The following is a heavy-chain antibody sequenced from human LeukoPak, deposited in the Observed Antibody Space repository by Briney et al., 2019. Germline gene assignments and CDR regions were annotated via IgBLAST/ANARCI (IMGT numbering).Heavy chain of an antibody. Sequence: GGSLRLSCAASGFTVSSNYMSWVRQAPGKGLEWVSVIYSGGSTYYADSVKGRFTISRDNSKNTLYLQMNSLRAEDTAVYYCARDLRDCSGGSCYTTVFYYGMDVWGKGTTVTVSS. CDR2: IYSGGST. D-gene: IGHD2-15*01. CDR3: ARDLRDCSGGSCYTTVFYYGMDV. J-gene: IGHJ6*04. V-gene: IGHV3-53*01. CDR1: GFTVSSNY.